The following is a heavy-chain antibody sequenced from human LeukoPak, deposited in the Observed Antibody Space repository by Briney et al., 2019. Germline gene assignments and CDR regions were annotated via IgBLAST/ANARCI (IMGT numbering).Heavy chain of an antibody. CDR2: ISGSGGST. D-gene: IGHD3-9*01. CDR3: AKGRTDQLRYFDWSLDSLEFDP. Sequence: QAGGSLRLSCAASGFTFSSYAMSWVRQAPGKGLEWVSAISGSGGSTYYADSVKGRFTISRDNSKNTLYLQMNSLRAEDTAVYYCAKGRTDQLRYFDWSLDSLEFDPWGQGTLVTVSS. J-gene: IGHJ5*02. V-gene: IGHV3-23*01. CDR1: GFTFSSYA.